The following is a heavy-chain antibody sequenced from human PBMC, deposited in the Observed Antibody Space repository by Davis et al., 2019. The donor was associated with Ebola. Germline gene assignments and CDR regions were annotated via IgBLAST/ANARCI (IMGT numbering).Heavy chain of an antibody. Sequence: SETLSLTCTVSGGSISSSSYYWGWIRQPPGKGLEWIGSIYYSGSTYYNPSLKSRVTISVDTSKNQFSLKLSSVTAADTAVYYCARGSYQLLLAPLDYWGQGTLVTVSS. CDR3: ARGSYQLLLAPLDY. V-gene: IGHV4-39*01. CDR2: IYYSGST. J-gene: IGHJ4*02. D-gene: IGHD2-2*01. CDR1: GGSISSSSYY.